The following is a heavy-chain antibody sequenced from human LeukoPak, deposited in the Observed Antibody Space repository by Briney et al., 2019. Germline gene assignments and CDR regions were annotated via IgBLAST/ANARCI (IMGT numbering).Heavy chain of an antibody. CDR2: ISYDGSNK. D-gene: IGHD6-13*01. V-gene: IGHV3-30*18. J-gene: IGHJ4*02. Sequence: GRSLRLSCAASGFTFSSYGMHWVRQAPGKGLEWVAVISYDGSNKYYADSVKGRFTISRDNSKNTLYLQMNSLRAEDAAVYYCAKVGYSSRLGAFWGQGTLVTVSS. CDR1: GFTFSSYG. CDR3: AKVGYSSRLGAF.